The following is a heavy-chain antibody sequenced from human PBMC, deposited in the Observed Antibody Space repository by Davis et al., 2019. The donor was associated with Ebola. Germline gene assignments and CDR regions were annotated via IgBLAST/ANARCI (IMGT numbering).Heavy chain of an antibody. V-gene: IGHV1-18*01. J-gene: IGHJ4*01. CDR1: GYTFTSYG. CDR2: ISAYNGNT. Sequence: ASVKVSCKASGYTFTSYGISWVRQAPGQGLEWMGWISAYNGNTNYAQKLQGRVTMTTDTSTRTAYMELRSLRSDDTAVYYCARGRSMVATQVCLRYWGPEPWSPSPQ. CDR3: ARGRSMVATQVCLRY. D-gene: IGHD5-12*01.